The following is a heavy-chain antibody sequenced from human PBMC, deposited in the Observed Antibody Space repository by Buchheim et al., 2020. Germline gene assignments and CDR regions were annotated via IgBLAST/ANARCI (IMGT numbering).Heavy chain of an antibody. CDR1: GGSISSGGYY. CDR2: IYYSGST. CDR3: ARDQPSVTGTTGGGFDY. J-gene: IGHJ4*02. D-gene: IGHD1-7*01. V-gene: IGHV4-31*03. Sequence: QVQLQESGPGLVKPSQTLSLTCTVSGGSISSGGYYWSWIRQHPGKGLEWIGYIYYSGSTYYNPSPKSRVTISVDPSKNQFSLKLSSVTAADTAVYYCARDQPSVTGTTGGGFDYWGQGTL.